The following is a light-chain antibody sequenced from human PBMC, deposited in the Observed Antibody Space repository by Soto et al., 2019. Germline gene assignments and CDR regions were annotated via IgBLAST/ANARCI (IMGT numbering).Light chain of an antibody. Sequence: QSVLTQSSSASASLGSSVKLTCTLSSGQSTYIIAWHQQQPGKAPRYLMKVERSGTYNRGSGIPDRFSGSSSGADRYLTVSNLQFEDEADYYCETWDNYTPVVFGGGTKLPVL. J-gene: IGLJ2*01. CDR1: SGQSTYI. V-gene: IGLV4-60*02. CDR3: ETWDNYTPVV. CDR2: VERSGTY.